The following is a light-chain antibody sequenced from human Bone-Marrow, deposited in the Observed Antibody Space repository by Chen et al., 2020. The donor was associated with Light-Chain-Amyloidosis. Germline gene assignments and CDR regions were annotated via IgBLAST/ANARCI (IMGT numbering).Light chain of an antibody. CDR1: NNDVGHYNY. CDR3: SSYTSTSTLYV. J-gene: IGLJ1*01. CDR2: DGD. V-gene: IGLV2-14*03. Sequence: SALTQPASVSGSPGQSITISCTGTNNDVGHYNYFSWYQQHPGKAPKLIIYDGDNRPSGVSNRFSGSKSGNPASLTISGLQAGDEADYYCSSYTSTSTLYVFGTGTKVTVL.